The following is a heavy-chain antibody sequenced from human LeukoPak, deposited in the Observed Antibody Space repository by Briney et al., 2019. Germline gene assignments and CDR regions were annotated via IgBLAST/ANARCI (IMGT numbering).Heavy chain of an antibody. CDR2: IYPGDSDT. CDR3: ARLGRLRNGWFDP. J-gene: IGHJ5*02. V-gene: IGHV5-51*01. CDR1: GYSFTTYW. D-gene: IGHD4-17*01. Sequence: GESLKISCKGSGYSFTTYWIGWVRQMPGKGLEWMGIIYPGDSDTRYSPSFQGQVIISADKSITTAYLQWSSLKASDTAMYYCARLGRLRNGWFDPWGQGTLVTVSS.